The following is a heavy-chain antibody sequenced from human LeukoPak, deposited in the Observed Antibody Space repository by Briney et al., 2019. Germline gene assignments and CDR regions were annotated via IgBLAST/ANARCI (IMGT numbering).Heavy chain of an antibody. J-gene: IGHJ4*02. Sequence: SETLSLTCTVSGGSISSSSHYWGWIRQPPGKGLEWIGSMYYSGSTYYNPSLKSRVTISVDTSKNQFSLKLSSVTAADTAVYYCARVWQRTLPDYWGQGTLVTVSS. CDR3: ARVWQRTLPDY. V-gene: IGHV4-39*07. CDR1: GGSISSSSHY. D-gene: IGHD6-25*01. CDR2: MYYSGST.